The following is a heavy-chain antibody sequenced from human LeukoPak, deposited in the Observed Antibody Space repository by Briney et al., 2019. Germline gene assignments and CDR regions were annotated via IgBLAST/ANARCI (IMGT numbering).Heavy chain of an antibody. Sequence: GGSLRLSCAASGSTFSNAWMSWVRQAPGKGLEWVGRIKSKTDGGTTDYAAPVKGRFTISRDDSKNTLYLQMNSLKTEDTAVYYCTTDRMYSSSWYRGNWFDPWGQGTLVTVSS. D-gene: IGHD6-13*01. J-gene: IGHJ5*02. CDR2: IKSKTDGGTT. CDR3: TTDRMYSSSWYRGNWFDP. V-gene: IGHV3-15*01. CDR1: GSTFSNAW.